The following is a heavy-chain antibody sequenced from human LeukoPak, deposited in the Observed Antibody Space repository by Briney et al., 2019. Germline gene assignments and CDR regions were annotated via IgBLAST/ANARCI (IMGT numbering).Heavy chain of an antibody. CDR2: IYYSGNT. CDR3: ARVGYSYAFDP. Sequence: PSETLSLTCGVSGGSISSYYWGWLRQPPGKGLEWIGYIYYSGNTNYNPSLKSRVTISIDTPKNQFSLKLSSVTAADTAVYYCARVGYSYAFDPWGQGTLVTVSS. V-gene: IGHV4-59*08. D-gene: IGHD5-18*01. CDR1: GGSISSYY. J-gene: IGHJ5*02.